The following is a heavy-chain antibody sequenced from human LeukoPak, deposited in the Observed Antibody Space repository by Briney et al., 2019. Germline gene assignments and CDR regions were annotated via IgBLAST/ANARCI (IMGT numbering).Heavy chain of an antibody. D-gene: IGHD3-22*01. Sequence: SETLSLTCTVSGGSISSYYWSWIRQPPGKGLEWIGYIYYSGSTNYNPSLKSRVTISVDTSKNQFSLKLSSVTAAGTAVYYCARVVTGSITMISHWGQGTLVTVSS. V-gene: IGHV4-59*01. CDR1: GGSISSYY. J-gene: IGHJ4*02. CDR3: ARVVTGSITMISH. CDR2: IYYSGST.